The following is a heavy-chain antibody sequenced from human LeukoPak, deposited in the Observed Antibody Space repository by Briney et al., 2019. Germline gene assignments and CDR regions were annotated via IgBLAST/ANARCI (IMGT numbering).Heavy chain of an antibody. CDR1: GFTFRTSE. V-gene: IGHV3-48*03. D-gene: IGHD3-10*01. CDR2: ISSTGSII. CDR3: ARGGDDYYGMDV. J-gene: IGHJ6*02. Sequence: GGSLRLPCAGSGFTFRTSEMNWVRQAPGEGLEWVSYISSTGSIIHYPDSVKGRFTISRDNAKNSLYLQMNSLRAEDTAVYYCARGGDDYYGMDVWGQGTTVTVSS.